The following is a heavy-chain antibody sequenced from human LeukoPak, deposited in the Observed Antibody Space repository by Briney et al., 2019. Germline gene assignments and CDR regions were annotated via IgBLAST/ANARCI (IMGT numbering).Heavy chain of an antibody. J-gene: IGHJ6*02. CDR1: GYTFTSYG. D-gene: IGHD6-19*01. CDR2: ISAYNGNT. Sequence: GASVKVSCKASGYTFTSYGISWVRQAPGQGLEWMGWISAYNGNTNYAQKLQGRVTMTTDTSTSTAYMELRSLRSEDTAVYYCARTEQWLVPLYYYYGMDVWGQGTTVTVSS. V-gene: IGHV1-18*01. CDR3: ARTEQWLVPLYYYYGMDV.